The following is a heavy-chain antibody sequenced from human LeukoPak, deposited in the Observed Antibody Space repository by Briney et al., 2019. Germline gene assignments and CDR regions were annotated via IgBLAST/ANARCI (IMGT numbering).Heavy chain of an antibody. CDR3: ATDYYTVALNY. CDR1: GFTFSSYG. Sequence: GGSLRLSCAASGFTFSSYGMHWVRQTPGKGLEWLGRIKSNAVGGTTDYAAPVKGRFTFSRDDSKNTLYLQMNSLKTEDTAVYYCATDYYTVALNYWGQGTLVTVSS. V-gene: IGHV3-15*01. J-gene: IGHJ4*02. D-gene: IGHD3-3*01. CDR2: IKSNAVGGTT.